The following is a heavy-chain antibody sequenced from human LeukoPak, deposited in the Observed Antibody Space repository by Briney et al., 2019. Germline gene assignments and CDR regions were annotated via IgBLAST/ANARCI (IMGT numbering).Heavy chain of an antibody. Sequence: SETLSLTCTVSGGSISSSSYYWGWIRQPPGKGLEWIGSMYYSGNTYYNPSLKSRVTISVDTSKNQFSLKLSSVTAADTAVYYCARDPSRAGLIDYWGQGTLVTVSS. V-gene: IGHV4-39*07. CDR3: ARDPSRAGLIDY. D-gene: IGHD3-16*01. CDR2: MYYSGNT. CDR1: GGSISSSSYY. J-gene: IGHJ4*02.